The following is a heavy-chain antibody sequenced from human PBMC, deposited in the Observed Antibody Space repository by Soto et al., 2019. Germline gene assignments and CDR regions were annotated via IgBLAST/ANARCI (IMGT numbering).Heavy chain of an antibody. D-gene: IGHD2-2*01. V-gene: IGHV4-59*01. Sequence: SETLSLTCTVSGGSISSYYWSWIRQPPGKGLEWIGYIYYSGSTNYNPSLKSRVTISVDTSKNQFSLKLSSVTAADTAVYYCARGTDVVVPAAMTEFDPWGQGTLVTVSS. CDR2: IYYSGST. CDR1: GGSISSYY. CDR3: ARGTDVVVPAAMTEFDP. J-gene: IGHJ5*02.